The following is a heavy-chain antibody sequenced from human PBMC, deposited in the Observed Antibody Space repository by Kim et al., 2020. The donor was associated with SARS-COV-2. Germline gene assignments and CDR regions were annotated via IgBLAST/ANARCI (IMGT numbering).Heavy chain of an antibody. V-gene: IGHV3-21*01. CDR3: AREDAGTVDY. D-gene: IGHD6-13*01. Sequence: YTYYADSEECRFNISRDNAKNSLYLQMNSLRGEDTAVYYCAREDAGTVDYWGQGTLVTVSS. CDR2: YT. J-gene: IGHJ4*02.